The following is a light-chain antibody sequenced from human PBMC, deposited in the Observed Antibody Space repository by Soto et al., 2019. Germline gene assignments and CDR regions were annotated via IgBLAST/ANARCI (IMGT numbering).Light chain of an antibody. CDR3: SLSYRGLRPV. CDR1: TGSVTSGHY. J-gene: IGLJ2*01. CDR2: DTT. Sequence: QAVVTQEPSLTVSPGGTVTLTCGSSTGSVTSGHYPYWFQQKPGQAPRTLIYDTTKKHSWTPARFSGSLLGGKVVLTLSGAQPEDEADYYCSLSYRGLRPVFGGGTKLTVL. V-gene: IGLV7-46*01.